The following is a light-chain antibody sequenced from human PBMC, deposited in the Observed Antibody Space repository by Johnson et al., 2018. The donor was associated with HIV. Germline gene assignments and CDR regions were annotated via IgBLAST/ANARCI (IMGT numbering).Light chain of an antibody. J-gene: IGLJ1*01. CDR1: SSNIGNNY. CDR3: GTWDSGLSAGGV. Sequence: QSALTQPPSVSAAPGQKVTISCSGSSSNIGNNYVSWYQQLPGTAPKLLIYDNNKRPSGIPDRFAGSKYGTSATLGINGLQTGDEADYYCGTWDSGLSAGGVFGTGTKVTVL. V-gene: IGLV1-51*01. CDR2: DNN.